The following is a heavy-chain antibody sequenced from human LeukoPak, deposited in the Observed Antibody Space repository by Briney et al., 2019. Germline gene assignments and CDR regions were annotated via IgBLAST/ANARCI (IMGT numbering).Heavy chain of an antibody. D-gene: IGHD3-16*01. CDR3: ARERGWGAAYYYGKDV. CDR2: ISNDEHKK. V-gene: IGHV3-30*03. Sequence: GGSLRLSCSASGFTFSSSGMHWVRQAPGKGLEWVSVISNDEHKKYYADSVKGRFTISRDNSKNTLYLQMDSLRAEDTAVYYCARERGWGAAYYYGKDVWGQGTTVTVSS. CDR1: GFTFSSSG. J-gene: IGHJ6*02.